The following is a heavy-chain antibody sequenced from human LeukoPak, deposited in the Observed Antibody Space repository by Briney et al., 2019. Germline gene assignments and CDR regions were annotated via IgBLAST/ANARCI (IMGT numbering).Heavy chain of an antibody. CDR3: AREREEYCGGDCSLVAFDI. V-gene: IGHV3-33*01. CDR1: GFTFSSYG. D-gene: IGHD2-21*02. CDR2: IWYDGSNK. Sequence: GGSLRLSCAASGFTFSSYGMHWVRQAPGKGLEWVAVIWYDGSNKYYADSVKGRFTISRDNSKTTLYLQMNSLRAEDTAVYYCAREREEYCGGDCSLVAFDIWGQRTMVTVSS. J-gene: IGHJ3*02.